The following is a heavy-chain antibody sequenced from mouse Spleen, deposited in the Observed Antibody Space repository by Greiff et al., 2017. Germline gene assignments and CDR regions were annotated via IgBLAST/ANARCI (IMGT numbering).Heavy chain of an antibody. CDR1: GYTFTDYE. D-gene: IGHD2-3*01. CDR3: TREGRIMMGAMDY. Sequence: QVQLQQSGAELVRPGASVTLSCKASGYTFTDYEMHWVKQTPVHGLEWIGAIDPETGGTAYNQKFKGKAILTADKSSSTAYMELRSLTSEDSAVYYCTREGRIMMGAMDYWGQGTSVTVSS. J-gene: IGHJ4*01. V-gene: IGHV1-15*01. CDR2: IDPETGGT.